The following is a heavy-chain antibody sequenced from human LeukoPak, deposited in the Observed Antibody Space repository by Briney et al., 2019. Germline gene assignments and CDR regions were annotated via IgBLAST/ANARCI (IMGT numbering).Heavy chain of an antibody. Sequence: GGSLRLSCAASGFTFSSYAMHWVRQAPGKGLEWVAVISYDGSNKYYADSVKGRFTISRDNSKNTLYLQMNSPRAEDTAVYYCARDLKAYIVVVVAATPGYWGQGTLVTVSS. CDR2: ISYDGSNK. V-gene: IGHV3-30-3*01. CDR1: GFTFSSYA. D-gene: IGHD2-15*01. J-gene: IGHJ4*02. CDR3: ARDLKAYIVVVVAATPGY.